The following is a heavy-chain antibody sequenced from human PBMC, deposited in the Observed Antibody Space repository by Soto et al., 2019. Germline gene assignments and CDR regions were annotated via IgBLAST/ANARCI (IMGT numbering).Heavy chain of an antibody. J-gene: IGHJ4*02. CDR1: GYTFTGYY. V-gene: IGHV1-2*04. CDR3: AISDSSGHIPLLQSTSVFDY. CDR2: INPNSGGT. D-gene: IGHD3-22*01. Sequence: ASVKVSCKASGYTFTGYYMHWVRQAPGQGLEWMGWINPNSGGTNYAQKFQGWVTMTRDTSISTAYMELSRLRSDDTAVYYCAISDSSGHIPLLQSTSVFDYWGQGTLVTVSS.